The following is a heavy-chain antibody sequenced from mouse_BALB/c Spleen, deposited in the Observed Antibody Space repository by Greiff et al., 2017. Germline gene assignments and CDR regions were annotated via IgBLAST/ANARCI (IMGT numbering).Heavy chain of an antibody. J-gene: IGHJ2*01. CDR1: GYSITSGYY. Sequence: EVQLVESGPGLVKPSQSLSLTCSVTGYSITSGYYWNWIRQFPGNKLEWMGYISYDGSNNYNPSLKNRISITRDTSKNQFFLKLNSVTTEDTATYYCARALITTEFDYWGQGTTLTVSS. V-gene: IGHV3-6*02. CDR2: ISYDGSN. D-gene: IGHD1-1*01. CDR3: ARALITTEFDY.